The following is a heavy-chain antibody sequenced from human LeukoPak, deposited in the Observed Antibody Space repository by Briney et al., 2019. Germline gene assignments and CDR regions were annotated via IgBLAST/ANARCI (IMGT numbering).Heavy chain of an antibody. CDR2: IYPGDSDT. D-gene: IGHD4-11*01. CDR1: GYSFTSYW. CDR3: ARHSTARHPFDY. V-gene: IGHV5-51*01. Sequence: GESLKISCKAAGYSFTSYWIAWVRQMAGENLEWMGIIYPGDSDTRYSPSFQGQVTISADKSISTAYLQWSSLKASDTAMYYCARHSTARHPFDYWGQGTLVTVSS. J-gene: IGHJ4*02.